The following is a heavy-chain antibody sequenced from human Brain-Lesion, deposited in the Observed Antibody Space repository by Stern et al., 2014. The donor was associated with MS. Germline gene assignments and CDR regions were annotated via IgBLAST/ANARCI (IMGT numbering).Heavy chain of an antibody. D-gene: IGHD6-13*01. Sequence: QDQLVQSGPGLVKPSGTLSLTCAVSGGSISSSNWWSWVRQSPGKGLEWIGESDHSGSTIYNPSLKSRVTVSVDKSKHRFSLNLSSVPAADTAVYFCARFPASRPHVFDSWGQGTLVTVSS. CDR2: SDHSGST. CDR3: ARFPASRPHVFDS. CDR1: GGSISSSNW. J-gene: IGHJ4*02. V-gene: IGHV4-4*02.